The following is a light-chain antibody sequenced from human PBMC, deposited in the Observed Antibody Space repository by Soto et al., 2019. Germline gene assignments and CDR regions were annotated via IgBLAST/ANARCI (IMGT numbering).Light chain of an antibody. V-gene: IGKV1-5*01. CDR3: QQFAKSST. Sequence: QMTQSPSTLAASVGDRVTITCRASHNIERWMAWYQQKPGRAPSLLIFDATTLHSGVPSRFSGGGSGTEVTLTINGLQPDDFATYYCQQFAKSSTFGQGTTVEIK. CDR2: DAT. J-gene: IGKJ1*01. CDR1: HNIERW.